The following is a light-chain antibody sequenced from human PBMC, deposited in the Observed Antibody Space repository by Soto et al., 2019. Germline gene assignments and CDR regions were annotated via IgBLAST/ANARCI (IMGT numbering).Light chain of an antibody. Sequence: QLVLTQSPSASASLGASVKLTCTLSSGHSSYAIAWHQQQPEKGPRYLMKLNSDGSHSKGDRIPDRFSGSSSGAERYLTISSLQSEYEADYYCQTWGTGIRVFGGGTQLNVL. CDR2: LNSDGSH. J-gene: IGLJ3*02. CDR3: QTWGTGIRV. CDR1: SGHSSYA. V-gene: IGLV4-69*01.